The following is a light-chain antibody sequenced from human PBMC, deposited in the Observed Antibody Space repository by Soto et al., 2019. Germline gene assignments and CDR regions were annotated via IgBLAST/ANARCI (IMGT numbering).Light chain of an antibody. CDR3: LLSYSCPRM. CDR1: TGAVTSEHY. V-gene: IGLV7-46*01. J-gene: IGLJ3*02. CDR2: NTN. Sequence: QAVVTQEPSLTVSPGGTVSLTCGSSTGAVTSEHYAYWFQQKPGQAPRTLIYNTNNKQSWTPARFSGSLLGGKAALTLSGAQPEDEAEYYCLLSYSCPRMFGGGTKLTVL.